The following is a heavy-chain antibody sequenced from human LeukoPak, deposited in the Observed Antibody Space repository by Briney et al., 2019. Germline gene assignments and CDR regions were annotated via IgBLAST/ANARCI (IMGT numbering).Heavy chain of an antibody. Sequence: SETLSLTCGVFGVSINDYYWSWIRQSPGKGLEWIGEISHTEGTRYNPSLESRVTMSVGTSENQLSLKLIFVTAADTAVYYCARISCGHSGSVCYNHWGLGTLVTVSS. V-gene: IGHV4-34*01. CDR1: GVSINDYY. CDR3: ARISCGHSGSVCYNH. J-gene: IGHJ1*01. CDR2: ISHTEGT. D-gene: IGHD3-9*01.